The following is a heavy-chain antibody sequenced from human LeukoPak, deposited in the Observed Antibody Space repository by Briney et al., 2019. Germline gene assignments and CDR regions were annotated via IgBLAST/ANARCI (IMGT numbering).Heavy chain of an antibody. Sequence: GGTLRLSCSASGFTFTTYGMNWVRQAPGKGLEWVAFIRYDGSNKYYADSVKGRFTISRDNSKNTLYLQMNSLRAEDTAVYYCAKDLGSSGWDSLDYWGQGTLVTVSS. J-gene: IGHJ4*02. CDR2: IRYDGSNK. V-gene: IGHV3-30*02. CDR3: AKDLGSSGWDSLDY. CDR1: GFTFTTYG. D-gene: IGHD6-19*01.